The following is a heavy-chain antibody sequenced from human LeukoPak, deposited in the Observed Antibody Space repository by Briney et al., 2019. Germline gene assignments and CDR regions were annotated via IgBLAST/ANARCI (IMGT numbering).Heavy chain of an antibody. J-gene: IGHJ4*02. CDR2: IHDSGTT. D-gene: IGHD3-10*01. V-gene: IGHV4-38-2*02. CDR1: GYSISSGYF. Sequence: PSETLSLTCTVSGYSISSGYFWGWIRQPPGKGLEWFGSIHDSGTTYYNPSLKGRVTIYVETSMNKFSLTLTSVTAADTALYYCAKHCVGSSYTHGIDCWGQGTLVTVSS. CDR3: AKHCVGSSYTHGIDC.